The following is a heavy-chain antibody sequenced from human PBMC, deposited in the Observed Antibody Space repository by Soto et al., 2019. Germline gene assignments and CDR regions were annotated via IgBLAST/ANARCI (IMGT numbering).Heavy chain of an antibody. J-gene: IGHJ4*02. V-gene: IGHV3-30-3*01. CDR3: ARSGSYPERYFDY. Sequence: GGSLRLSCAASGFTFSSYAMHWVRQAPGKGLEWVAVISYDGSNKYYADSVKGRFTISRDNSKNTLYLQMNSLRAEDTAVYYCARSGSYPERYFDYWGQGTLVTVSS. D-gene: IGHD1-26*01. CDR1: GFTFSSYA. CDR2: ISYDGSNK.